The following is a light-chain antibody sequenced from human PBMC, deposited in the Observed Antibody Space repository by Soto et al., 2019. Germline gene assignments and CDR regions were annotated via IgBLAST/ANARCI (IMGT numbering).Light chain of an antibody. CDR3: QQSYSTPWT. CDR1: QSISSY. Sequence: DIQMTQSPSSLSASVGDRVTITCRARQSISSYLNWYQQKPGKAPKLLIYAASSLQSGVPSRFSGSGSGTDFTLTISSLHPEDFATYYCQQSYSTPWTFGQGTKVEIK. CDR2: AAS. V-gene: IGKV1-39*01. J-gene: IGKJ1*01.